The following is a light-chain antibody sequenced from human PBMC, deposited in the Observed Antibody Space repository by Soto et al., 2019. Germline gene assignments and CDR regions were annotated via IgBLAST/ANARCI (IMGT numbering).Light chain of an antibody. Sequence: DIQMTQSPSSLSASVGDRVTITCRASQSISSYLNWYQQKPGKAPKLLIYAASSLQSGVPSRFSGSGSGTDFTLTISRLQPEDFATYYCQQSYSTLRFTFGPGTKVDIK. J-gene: IGKJ3*01. CDR1: QSISSY. V-gene: IGKV1-39*01. CDR3: QQSYSTLRFT. CDR2: AAS.